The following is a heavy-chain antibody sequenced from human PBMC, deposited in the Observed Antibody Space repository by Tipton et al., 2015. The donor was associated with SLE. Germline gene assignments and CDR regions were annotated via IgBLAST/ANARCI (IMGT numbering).Heavy chain of an antibody. CDR1: GFNVRSNY. Sequence: SLRLSCAAYGFNVRSNYIAWVRQAPGKGLEWVSVIYGGSAIYYADAVKGRFTISRDESKNTMYLQMNSLRAEDTAVYYCTDHDAFDIWGQGTMVTVSS. CDR2: IYGGSAI. CDR3: TDHDAFDI. V-gene: IGHV3-53*05. J-gene: IGHJ3*02.